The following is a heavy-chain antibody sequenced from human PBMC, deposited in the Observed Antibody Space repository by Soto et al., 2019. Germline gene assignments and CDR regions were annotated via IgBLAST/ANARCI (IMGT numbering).Heavy chain of an antibody. D-gene: IGHD2-15*01. J-gene: IGHJ4*02. CDR3: AKRAAGVDLGLSFDY. CDR1: GFTFSSYG. V-gene: IGHV3-23*01. Sequence: EVQLLESGGGLIQPGGSLRLSCAASGFTFSSYGMNWVRQAPGKGLEWVSLISDTGDYTYYADPVKGRFTISRDNSKNTLYLPMNSLRAEDTAVYYCAKRAAGVDLGLSFDYWGRGTLVGVSS. CDR2: ISDTGDYT.